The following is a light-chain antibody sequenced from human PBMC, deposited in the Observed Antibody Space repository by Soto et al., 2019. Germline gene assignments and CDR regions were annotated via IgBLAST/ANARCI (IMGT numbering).Light chain of an antibody. CDR1: QSVSSSY. J-gene: IGKJ1*01. Sequence: EIVLTQSPGTLSLSPGERATLSCRASQSVSSSYLAWYKQKPGQAPRLLIYGASSRATGIPDRFSGSGSGKSFTLTNSRLEPEEFAMYSSQQYCSSPKTFGQGTKVDIK. CDR3: QQYCSSPKT. CDR2: GAS. V-gene: IGKV3-20*01.